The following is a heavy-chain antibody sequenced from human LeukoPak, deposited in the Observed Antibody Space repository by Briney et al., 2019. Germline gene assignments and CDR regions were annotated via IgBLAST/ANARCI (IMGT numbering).Heavy chain of an antibody. J-gene: IGHJ4*02. D-gene: IGHD2-2*01. CDR3: ARGEEVLGYCSSTSCYAFDY. CDR2: ISSNGGST. CDR1: GFAFSSYA. Sequence: GGSLRLSCAASGFAFSSYAMHWVRQAPGKGLEYVSAISSNGGSTYYANSVKGRFTISRDNSKNTLYLQMGGLRAEDMAVYYCARGEEVLGYCSSTSCYAFDYWGQGTLVTVSS. V-gene: IGHV3-64*01.